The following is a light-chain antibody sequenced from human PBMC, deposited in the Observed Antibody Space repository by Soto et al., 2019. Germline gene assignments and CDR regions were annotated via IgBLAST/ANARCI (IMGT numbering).Light chain of an antibody. J-gene: IGKJ2*02. CDR3: MQVTQSLCT. Sequence: DIVLTQTPLSSPVTLGQPASISCRSSQSLAHSDGNTYLSWLQQRPGQPPRLLIYKISDRFPGVPDRFSGSGAGTDFTLKISSVEAEDVGVYYCMQVTQSLCTFGQGTKLEIK. CDR1: QSLAHSDGNTY. CDR2: KIS. V-gene: IGKV2-24*01.